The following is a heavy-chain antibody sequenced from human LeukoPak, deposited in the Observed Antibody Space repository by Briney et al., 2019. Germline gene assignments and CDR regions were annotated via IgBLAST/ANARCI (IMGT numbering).Heavy chain of an antibody. V-gene: IGHV3-7*01. J-gene: IGHJ4*02. Sequence: PGGSLRLSCAASGFSLSNYWMSWVRQDPGKGLEWVSNIGKDGRGNHYVDSVRGRFTISRDNAKNSLYLQMDSLRVDDTGVYYCARDLDYYATDYWGQGTLVTVSS. CDR2: IGKDGRGN. CDR1: GFSLSNYW. CDR3: ARDLDYYATDY. D-gene: IGHD3/OR15-3a*01.